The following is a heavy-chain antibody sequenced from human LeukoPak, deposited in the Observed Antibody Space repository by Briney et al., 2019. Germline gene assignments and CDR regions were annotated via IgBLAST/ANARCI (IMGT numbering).Heavy chain of an antibody. Sequence: GGSLRLSCAASGFTFSSYAMHWVRQAPGKGLEWVGRTRSKANNYATAYAASVKGRFTISRDDSKNTAYLHMNSLKTEDTAVYYCARSLVGYDSSGGYWGQGTLVTVSS. CDR1: GFTFSSYA. CDR3: ARSLVGYDSSGGY. V-gene: IGHV3-73*01. CDR2: TRSKANNYAT. J-gene: IGHJ4*02. D-gene: IGHD3-22*01.